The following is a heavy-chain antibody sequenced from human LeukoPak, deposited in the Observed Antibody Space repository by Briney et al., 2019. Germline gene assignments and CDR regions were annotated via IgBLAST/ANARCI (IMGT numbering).Heavy chain of an antibody. J-gene: IGHJ6*03. V-gene: IGHV3-23*01. CDR1: GFTFSSYA. CDR3: AKDIVGATRYYYYMDV. D-gene: IGHD1-26*01. CDR2: ISGSGGST. Sequence: GGSLRLSCAASGFTFSSYAMSWVRQAPGKGLEWVSAISGSGGSTHYADSVKGRFTISRDNSKNTLYLQMNSLRAEDTAVYYCAKDIVGATRYYYYMDVWGKGTTVTVSS.